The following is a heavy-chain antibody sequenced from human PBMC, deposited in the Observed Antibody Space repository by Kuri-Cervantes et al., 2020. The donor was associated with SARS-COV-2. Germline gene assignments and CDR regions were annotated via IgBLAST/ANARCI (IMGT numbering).Heavy chain of an antibody. CDR3: TRDIYYALLGYYYGMDV. D-gene: IGHD3-10*01. J-gene: IGHJ6*02. V-gene: IGHV3-49*04. CDR2: IRSKAYGGTT. Sequence: GGSLRLSCTASGFTFGDYAMSRVRQAPGKGLEWVGFIRSKAYGGTTEYAASVKGRFTISRDDSKSIAYLQMNSLKTEDTAVYYCTRDIYYALLGYYYGMDVWGQGTTVTVSS. CDR1: GFTFGDYA.